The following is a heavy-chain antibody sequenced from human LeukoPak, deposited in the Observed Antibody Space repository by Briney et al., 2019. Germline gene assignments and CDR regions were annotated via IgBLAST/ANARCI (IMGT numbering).Heavy chain of an antibody. V-gene: IGHV3-33*01. D-gene: IGHD3-22*01. CDR2: IWYDGTNK. J-gene: IGHJ4*02. Sequence: PGGSLRLSCAASGFTFNSYGMHWVRQAPGKGLEWVALIWYDGTNKYYADSVKGRFTISRDSSKNTLYLQMNNLRAEDTAVYYCARGPYCYDISGSPRGDYWGQGTLVTVSS. CDR3: ARGPYCYDISGSPRGDY. CDR1: GFTFNSYG.